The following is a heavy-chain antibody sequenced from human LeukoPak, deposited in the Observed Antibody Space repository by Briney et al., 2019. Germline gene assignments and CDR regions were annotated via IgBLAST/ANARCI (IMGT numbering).Heavy chain of an antibody. J-gene: IGHJ4*02. D-gene: IGHD3-22*01. Sequence: EASVKVSCKASGYTFTSYGISWVRQALGQGLEWMGWISAYNGNTNYAQKLQGRVTMTTDTSTSTVYMELRSLRSDDTAVYYCARDGHRRYYYDSSDYRFDYWGQGTLVTVSS. CDR1: GYTFTSYG. CDR2: ISAYNGNT. V-gene: IGHV1-18*01. CDR3: ARDGHRRYYYDSSDYRFDY.